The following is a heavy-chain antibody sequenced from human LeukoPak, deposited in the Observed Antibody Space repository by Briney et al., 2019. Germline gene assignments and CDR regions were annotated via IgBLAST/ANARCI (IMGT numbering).Heavy chain of an antibody. Sequence: SETLSLTCTVSGGSISSGGYYWSWIRQHPGKGLEWIGYIYYSGSTYYNPSLKSRVTISVDTSKNQFSLKLSPVTAADTAVYYCARAYSSSFDYWGQGTLVTVSS. J-gene: IGHJ4*02. D-gene: IGHD6-6*01. CDR3: ARAYSSSFDY. V-gene: IGHV4-31*03. CDR2: IYYSGST. CDR1: GGSISSGGYY.